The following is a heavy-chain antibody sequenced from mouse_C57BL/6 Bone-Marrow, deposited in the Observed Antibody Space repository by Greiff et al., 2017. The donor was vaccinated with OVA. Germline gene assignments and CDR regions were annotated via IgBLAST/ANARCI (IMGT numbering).Heavy chain of an antibody. D-gene: IGHD2-4*01. V-gene: IGHV14-4*01. CDR1: GFNIKDDY. J-gene: IGHJ1*03. CDR2: IDPENGDT. Sequence: DVQLQESGAELVRPGASVKLSCTASGFNIKDDYMHWVKQRPEQGLEWIGWIDPENGDTEYASKFQGKATITADTSSNTAYLQLSSLTSEDTAVYYCTRGDYENWYFDVWGTGTTVTVSS. CDR3: TRGDYENWYFDV.